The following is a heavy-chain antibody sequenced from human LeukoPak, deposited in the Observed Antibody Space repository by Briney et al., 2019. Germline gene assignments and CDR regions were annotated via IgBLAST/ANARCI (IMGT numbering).Heavy chain of an antibody. D-gene: IGHD6-13*01. J-gene: IGHJ4*02. V-gene: IGHV4-38-2*02. Sequence: SETLSLTCTVSGYTLSSAYYWGWIRQPPGKGLEWIGSIYYSGSTYYNPSLKSRVTISEDTSKNQFSLKLSSVTAADTAVYYCARGASSRFEHWGQGTLVTVSS. CDR2: IYYSGST. CDR1: GYTLSSAYY. CDR3: ARGASSRFEH.